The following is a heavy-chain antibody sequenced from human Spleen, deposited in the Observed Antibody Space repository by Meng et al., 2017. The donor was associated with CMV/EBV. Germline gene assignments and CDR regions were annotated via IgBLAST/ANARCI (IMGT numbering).Heavy chain of an antibody. J-gene: IGHJ4*02. V-gene: IGHV3-23*01. Sequence: GGSLRLSCAASGFTFSSYAMSWVRQAPGKGLEWVSAISGSGGSTYYADSVKGRFTISRDNSKNTLYLQLNSLRAEDTAVYYCTSYNWGLYYFDYWGQGTLVTVSS. CDR1: GFTFSSYA. D-gene: IGHD1-1*01. CDR3: TSYNWGLYYFDY. CDR2: ISGSGGST.